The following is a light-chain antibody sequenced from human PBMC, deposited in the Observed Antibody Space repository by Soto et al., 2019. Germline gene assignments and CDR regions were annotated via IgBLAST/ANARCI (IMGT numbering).Light chain of an antibody. CDR2: GVS. CDR1: QSVSSSY. CDR3: QQYGSSPPQT. V-gene: IGKV3-20*01. J-gene: IGKJ1*01. Sequence: EIVLTQSPGTLSLSPGERATLSCRASQSVSSSYLAWYQQKPGQAPRLLIYGVSSRATGIPDRFSGSGSGTDFTLTISRLEPEDFAVYYCQQYGSSPPQTFGQGTKVDIK.